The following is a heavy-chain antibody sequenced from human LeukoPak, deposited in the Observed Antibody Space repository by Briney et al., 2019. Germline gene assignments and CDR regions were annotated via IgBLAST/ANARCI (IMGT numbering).Heavy chain of an antibody. CDR3: AKDRALITMIPCDY. D-gene: IGHD3-22*01. Sequence: GGSLRLSCAASGFTFSSYAMSWVRQAPGRGPEWVSAISGSGGSTYYADSVKGRFTISRDNSKNTLYLQMNSLRAEDTAVYYCAKDRALITMIPCDYWGQGTLVTVSS. V-gene: IGHV3-23*01. CDR1: GFTFSSYA. J-gene: IGHJ4*02. CDR2: ISGSGGST.